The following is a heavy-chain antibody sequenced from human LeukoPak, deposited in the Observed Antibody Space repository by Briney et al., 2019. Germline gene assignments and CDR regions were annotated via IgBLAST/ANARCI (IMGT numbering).Heavy chain of an antibody. CDR2: ITGSGGST. D-gene: IGHD3-22*01. Sequence: GGSLRLSRAASGFTFSTYAMNWVRQTPGKGLEWVSAITGSGGSTYYTDSVKGRFTISRDNSKNTLYLQMNSLRAEDTAKYYCAKGLYDSSTSPPPTWFDTWGQGTLVTVPS. CDR1: GFTFSTYA. V-gene: IGHV3-23*01. J-gene: IGHJ5*02. CDR3: AKGLYDSSTSPPPTWFDT.